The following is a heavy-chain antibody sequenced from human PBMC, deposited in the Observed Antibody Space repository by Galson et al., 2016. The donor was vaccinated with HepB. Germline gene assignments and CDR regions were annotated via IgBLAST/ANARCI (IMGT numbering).Heavy chain of an antibody. CDR2: INPSGGST. Sequence: SVKVSCKASGYTFTSYYMHWVRQAPGQGLEWMGIINPSGGSTSYAQKFQGRVTMTRDTSTSTVYMELSSLRSEDTAVYYCASKLSDSKSGGSNFGYWGQGTLVTVSS. J-gene: IGHJ4*02. CDR1: GYTFTSYY. CDR3: ASKLSDSKSGGSNFGY. V-gene: IGHV1-46*01. D-gene: IGHD2-15*01.